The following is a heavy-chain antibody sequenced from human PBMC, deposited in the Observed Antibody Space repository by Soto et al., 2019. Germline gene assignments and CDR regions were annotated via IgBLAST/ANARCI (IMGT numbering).Heavy chain of an antibody. CDR2: ISYDGSNK. CDR3: AKGQGPQWLARFDY. J-gene: IGHJ4*02. CDR1: GFTFSSYG. V-gene: IGHV3-30*18. D-gene: IGHD6-19*01. Sequence: QVQLVESGGGVVQPGRSLRLSCAGSGFTFSSYGMHWVRQAPGKGLEWVAVISYDGSNKYYADSVKGRFTISRDNSKNKLYLQMNSLSAEDTAVFYCAKGQGPQWLARFDYWGQGTLVTVS.